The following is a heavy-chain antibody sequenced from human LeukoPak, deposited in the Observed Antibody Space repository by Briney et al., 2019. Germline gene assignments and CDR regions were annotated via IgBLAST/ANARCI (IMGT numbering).Heavy chain of an antibody. D-gene: IGHD3-3*01. CDR3: AVLWSGYSWAFDI. CDR1: GFTFSSYA. J-gene: IGHJ3*02. V-gene: IGHV3-23*01. Sequence: GGSLRLSCAASGFTFSSYAMSWVRQAPGKGLEWVSAISGSGGSTYYADSVKGRFTISRDNSKNTLYLQMNSLRAEDTAVYYCAVLWSGYSWAFDIWGQGTMVTVSS. CDR2: ISGSGGST.